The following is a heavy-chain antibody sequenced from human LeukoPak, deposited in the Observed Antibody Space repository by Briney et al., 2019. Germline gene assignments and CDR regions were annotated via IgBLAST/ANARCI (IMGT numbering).Heavy chain of an antibody. V-gene: IGHV4-39*07. Sequence: SETLSLTCTVSGGSISSSSYYWGWIRQPPGKGLEWIGSIYYSGSTYYNPSLKSRVTISVDTSKNQFSLKLSSVTAADTAVYYCARADPSITGMGAFDIWGQGTMVTVSS. CDR1: GGSISSSSYY. CDR2: IYYSGST. CDR3: ARADPSITGMGAFDI. D-gene: IGHD3-3*01. J-gene: IGHJ3*02.